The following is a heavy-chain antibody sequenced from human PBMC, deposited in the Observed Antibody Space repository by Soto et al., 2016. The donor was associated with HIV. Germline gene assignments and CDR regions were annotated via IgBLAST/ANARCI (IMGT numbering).Heavy chain of an antibody. V-gene: IGHV3-21*01. Sequence: EVQLVESGGGLVKPGGSLRLSCAASGFTFSSYSMSWVRQAPGKGLEWVSSITSSSNYIYYADSVKGRFTISRDNAKNSLYLQMNSLRVDDTAVYYCAREKGQQLPLDYVGPGNPGHRLL. CDR3: AREKGQQLPLDY. CDR2: ITSSSNYI. J-gene: IGHJ4*02. D-gene: IGHD6-13*01. CDR1: GFTFSSYS.